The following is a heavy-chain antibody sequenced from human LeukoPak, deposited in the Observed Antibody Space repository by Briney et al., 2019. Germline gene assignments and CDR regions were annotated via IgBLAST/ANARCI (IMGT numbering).Heavy chain of an antibody. J-gene: IGHJ6*02. CDR2: IYYSGST. D-gene: IGHD2-2*01. CDR1: GGSISSYY. Sequence: PSETLSLTCTVSGGSISSYYWSWIRQPPGKGLEWIGYIYYSGSTNYNPSLKSRVTISVDTSKHQFSLKLSSVTAADTAVYYCARVVPAAISMDVWGQGTTVTVSS. V-gene: IGHV4-59*01. CDR3: ARVVPAAISMDV.